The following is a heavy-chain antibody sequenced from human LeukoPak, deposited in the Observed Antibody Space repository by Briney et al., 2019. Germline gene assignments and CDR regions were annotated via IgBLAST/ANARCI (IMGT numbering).Heavy chain of an antibody. CDR3: ARLMAQLARTGMGDYYYYYYMDV. CDR1: GFTFSDYY. J-gene: IGHJ6*03. Sequence: GGSLRLSCAASGFTFSDYYMSWIRQAPGKGLEWVSYISSSGSTIYYADSVKGRFTISRDNAKNSLYLQMNSLRAEDTAVYYCARLMAQLARTGMGDYYYYYYMDVWGKGTTVTVSS. CDR2: ISSSGSTI. V-gene: IGHV3-11*04. D-gene: IGHD6-6*01.